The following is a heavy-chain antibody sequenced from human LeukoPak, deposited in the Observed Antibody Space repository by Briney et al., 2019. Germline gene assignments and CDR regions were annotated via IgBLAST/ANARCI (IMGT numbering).Heavy chain of an antibody. CDR3: ARDSKRYYYYYYMDV. CDR2: IKQDGSEK. CDR1: GFTFSSYW. V-gene: IGHV3-7*03. J-gene: IGHJ6*03. Sequence: GGSPRLSCAASGFTFSSYWMSWVRQAPGKGLEWVANIKQDGSEKYYVDSVKGRFTISRDNAKNSLYLQMNSLRAEDTALYYCARDSKRYYYYYYMDVWGKGTTVTVSS.